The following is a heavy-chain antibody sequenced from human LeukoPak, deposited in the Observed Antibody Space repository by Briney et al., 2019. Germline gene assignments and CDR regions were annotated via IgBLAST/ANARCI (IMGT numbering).Heavy chain of an antibody. CDR1: GGTFSSYA. CDR3: ARWETGTPRYFDY. D-gene: IGHD1-7*01. CDR2: IIPIFGTA. Sequence: SVKVSCKASGGTFSSYAISWVRQAPGQGLEWMGGIIPIFGTANYAQKFQGRVTITADESTSTAYMELSSLRSEDTAVYYCARWETGTPRYFDYWGQGTLVTVSS. V-gene: IGHV1-69*13. J-gene: IGHJ4*02.